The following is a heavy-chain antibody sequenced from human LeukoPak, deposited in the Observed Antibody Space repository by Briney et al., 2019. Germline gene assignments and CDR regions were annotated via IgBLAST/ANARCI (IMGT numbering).Heavy chain of an antibody. J-gene: IGHJ5*02. Sequence: SETLSLTCSVSGGSISTYYWNWIRQTPGKGLEWIGHISYGNTDYNPSLKSRVTISGDTSKNQFSLKLTSVTAADTAVYYCARDKAHSYGRYFDPWGQGALVTVSS. CDR2: ISYGNT. CDR3: ARDKAHSYGRYFDP. CDR1: GGSISTYY. D-gene: IGHD5-18*01. V-gene: IGHV4-59*01.